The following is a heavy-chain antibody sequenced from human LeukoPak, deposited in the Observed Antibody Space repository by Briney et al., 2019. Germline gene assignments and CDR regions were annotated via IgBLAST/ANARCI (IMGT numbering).Heavy chain of an antibody. Sequence: ASVKVSCKASGYTFTGYYMHWVRQAPGQGLEWMGRINPNSGGTDYAQNFQGRVTMTRDTSVSTAYMELSRLRSDDTAVYYCAIQSIVPRPGYWGQGTLATVSS. D-gene: IGHD6-6*01. J-gene: IGHJ4*02. CDR2: INPNSGGT. CDR1: GYTFTGYY. V-gene: IGHV1-2*06. CDR3: AIQSIVPRPGY.